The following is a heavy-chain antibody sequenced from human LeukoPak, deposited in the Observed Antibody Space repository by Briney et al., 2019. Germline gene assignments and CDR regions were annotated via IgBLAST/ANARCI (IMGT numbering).Heavy chain of an antibody. CDR3: TKGRGDLGSLRRSFDY. CDR1: GFTFDSYT. Sequence: GGSLRLSCATSGFTFDSYTMTWVRQARGKGLEWVSGLSDPDYSAYYSESVQGRFTISRDSSKNTLYFQMDSLRAEDTAIYYCTKGRGDLGSLRRSFDYWGQGTLVTVSS. CDR2: LSDPDYSA. V-gene: IGHV3-23*01. J-gene: IGHJ4*02. D-gene: IGHD3-16*01.